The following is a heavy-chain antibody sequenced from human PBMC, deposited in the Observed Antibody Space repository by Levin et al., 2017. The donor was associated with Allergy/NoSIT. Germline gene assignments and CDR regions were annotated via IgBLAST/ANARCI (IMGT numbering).Heavy chain of an antibody. CDR1: GFTFRMYA. CDR3: AKEKDGQLPTDVFDL. CDR2: ISGSSDRT. V-gene: IGHV3-23*01. D-gene: IGHD5-24*01. J-gene: IGHJ3*01. Sequence: GSLRLSCVTSGFTFRMYAMSWVRQAPGKGLEWVSGISGSSDRTFYVNSVKGRFTISRDNSKNTLYLEMNSLRADDTAEYYCAKEKDGQLPTDVFDLWGQGTMVTVSS.